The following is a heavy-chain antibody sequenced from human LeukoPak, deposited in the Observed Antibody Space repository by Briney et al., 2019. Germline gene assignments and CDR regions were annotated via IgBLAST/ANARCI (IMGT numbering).Heavy chain of an antibody. CDR1: GFTFSSYA. CDR3: AKDSEWFCSSTSCPIDY. V-gene: IGHV3-23*01. Sequence: QPGGSLRLSCAASGFTFSSYAMSWVRQAPGKGLEWVSAISGSGGSTYYADSVKGRFTISRDNSKNTLYLQMNSLRAEDTAVYYCAKDSEWFCSSTSCPIDYWGQGTLVTVSS. J-gene: IGHJ4*02. CDR2: ISGSGGST. D-gene: IGHD2-2*01.